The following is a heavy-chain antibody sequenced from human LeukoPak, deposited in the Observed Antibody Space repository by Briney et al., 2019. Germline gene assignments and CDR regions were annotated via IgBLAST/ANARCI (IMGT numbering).Heavy chain of an antibody. CDR2: ISGIGSTI. CDR1: GCTFSSYE. V-gene: IGHV3-48*03. D-gene: IGHD2-2*01. J-gene: IGHJ5*02. Sequence: PGGSLRLSCAASGCTFSSYEMNWVRKAPGKGLEWVSYISGIGSTIYYADSVKGRFTISRDNAKNSLYLQMHSLRAEDTAVYYCARYPSRNCTSTSCYLVHWGQGALVTVSS. CDR3: ARYPSRNCTSTSCYLVH.